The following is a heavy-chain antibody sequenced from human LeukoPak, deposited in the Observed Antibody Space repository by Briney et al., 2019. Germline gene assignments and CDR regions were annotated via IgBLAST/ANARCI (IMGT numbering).Heavy chain of an antibody. J-gene: IGHJ4*02. Sequence: SETLSLTCTVSGGSISGSSRSSYYWGWIRQPPGKGLEWIGSISYSGPPNHTPSLQSRVTISIDTSKNQFFLKLTAVTAADAAVYYCVTSPRYDSWGQGALVTVSS. V-gene: IGHV4-39*01. CDR2: ISYSGPP. CDR3: VTSPRYDS. CDR1: GGSISGSSRSSYY.